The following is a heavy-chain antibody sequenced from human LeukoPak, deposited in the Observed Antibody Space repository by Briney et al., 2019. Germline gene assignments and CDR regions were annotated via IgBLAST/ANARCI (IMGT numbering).Heavy chain of an antibody. V-gene: IGHV4-39*07. CDR1: GGSFSSGSYY. CDR2: IYHSGSA. Sequence: SQTLSLTCTVSGGSFSSGSYYWSWIRQPPGKGLEWIGSIYHSGSAYYNPSLKSRVTISVDTSKSQFSLKLSSVTAADTAVYYCARETTVTTNFDYWGQGTLVTVSS. D-gene: IGHD4-17*01. CDR3: ARETTVTTNFDY. J-gene: IGHJ4*02.